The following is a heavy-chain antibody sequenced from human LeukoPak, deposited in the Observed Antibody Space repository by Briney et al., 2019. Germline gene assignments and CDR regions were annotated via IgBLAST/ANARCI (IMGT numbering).Heavy chain of an antibody. Sequence: SETLSLTCTVSGGSISSYYWSWIRQPPGKGLEWIGDIYYSGSTNYNPSLKSRVTISVDTSKNQFSLKLSSVTAADTAVYYCARRITGTTSKGWFDPWGQGTLVTVSS. J-gene: IGHJ5*02. CDR1: GGSISSYY. V-gene: IGHV4-59*08. D-gene: IGHD1-20*01. CDR2: IYYSGST. CDR3: ARRITGTTSKGWFDP.